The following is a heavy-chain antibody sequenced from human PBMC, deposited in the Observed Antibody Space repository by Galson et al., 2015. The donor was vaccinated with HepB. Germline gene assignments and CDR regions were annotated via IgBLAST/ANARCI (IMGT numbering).Heavy chain of an antibody. CDR2: TEPDASDK. V-gene: IGHV3-7*01. CDR3: ARGASNSFHS. J-gene: IGHJ3*02. D-gene: IGHD5-24*01. CDR1: GFTFSDSW. Sequence: SLRLSCAASGFTFSDSWMDWIRQAPGKGLEWVASTEPDASDKYCADSVKGRFTISRDNVKNSLFLQMNSLRLEDTAVYYCARGASNSFHSWGQGAMVTVSS.